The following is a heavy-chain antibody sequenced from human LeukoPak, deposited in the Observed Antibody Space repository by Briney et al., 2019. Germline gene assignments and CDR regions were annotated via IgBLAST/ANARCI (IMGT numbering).Heavy chain of an antibody. D-gene: IGHD3-3*01. CDR1: GFTFSSYA. Sequence: GGSLRLSCAASGFTFSSYAMSWVRQAPGKGLEGVSAISGSGGSTYYADSVKGRFTISRDNSKNTLYLQMNSLRAEDTAVYYCANKATTYYFWSGYPYFDYWGQGTLVTVSS. CDR2: ISGSGGST. CDR3: ANKATTYYFWSGYPYFDY. V-gene: IGHV3-23*01. J-gene: IGHJ4*02.